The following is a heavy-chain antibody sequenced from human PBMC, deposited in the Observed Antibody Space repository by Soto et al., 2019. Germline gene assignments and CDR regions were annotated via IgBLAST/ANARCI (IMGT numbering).Heavy chain of an antibody. Sequence: GGSLRLSCAASGFTFSNAWMSWVRQAPGKGLEWVGRIKSKTDGGTTDYAAPVKGRFTISRDDSKNTLYLQMNSLKTEDTAVYYCTTESTLGYCSSTSCSPGNYMDVWGKGTTVTVSS. J-gene: IGHJ6*03. CDR2: IKSKTDGGTT. CDR1: GFTFSNAW. D-gene: IGHD2-2*01. V-gene: IGHV3-15*01. CDR3: TTESTLGYCSSTSCSPGNYMDV.